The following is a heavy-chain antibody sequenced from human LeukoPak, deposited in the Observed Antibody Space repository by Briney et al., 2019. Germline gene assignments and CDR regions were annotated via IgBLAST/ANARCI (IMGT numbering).Heavy chain of an antibody. V-gene: IGHV3-30*01. CDR2: ISYDESNK. D-gene: IGHD3-3*01. CDR3: ARAAASDFWSGYSDYYYYMDV. CDR1: EFTFTSYA. Sequence: GGSLRLSCVASEFTFTSYAMHWVRQAPGKGLEWVAIISYDESNKYYADSVKGRFTISRDISKNTLYLQMYSLRPDDTAVYFCARAAASDFWSGYSDYYYYMDVWGEGTTVTVSS. J-gene: IGHJ6*03.